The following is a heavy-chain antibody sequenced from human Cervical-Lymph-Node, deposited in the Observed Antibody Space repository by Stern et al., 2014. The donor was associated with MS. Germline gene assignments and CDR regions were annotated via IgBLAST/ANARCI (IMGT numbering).Heavy chain of an antibody. Sequence: VQLVESGGGVVQPGRSLRLSCAASGFTFSSYGMHWVRQAPGKGREWVAVLWYDGSNKYYADSVKGRFTISRDNSKNTLYLQMNSLRAEDTAVYYCARDTYSSSWYNYFDYWGQGTLVTVSS. D-gene: IGHD6-13*01. CDR1: GFTFSSYG. CDR2: LWYDGSNK. CDR3: ARDTYSSSWYNYFDY. V-gene: IGHV3-33*01. J-gene: IGHJ4*02.